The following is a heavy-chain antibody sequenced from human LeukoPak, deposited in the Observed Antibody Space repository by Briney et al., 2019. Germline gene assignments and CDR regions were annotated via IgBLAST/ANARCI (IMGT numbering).Heavy chain of an antibody. CDR1: GYTFTSYD. Sequence: GASVKVSCKASGYTFTSYDINWVRQATGQGLEWMGWMNPNSGNTGYAQKFQGRVTITRNTSISTAYMELSSLRSEDTAVYYCARECRYCSGGSCYSSWFDPWGQGTLVTVSS. CDR3: ARECRYCSGGSCYSSWFDP. CDR2: MNPNSGNT. J-gene: IGHJ5*02. D-gene: IGHD2-15*01. V-gene: IGHV1-8*03.